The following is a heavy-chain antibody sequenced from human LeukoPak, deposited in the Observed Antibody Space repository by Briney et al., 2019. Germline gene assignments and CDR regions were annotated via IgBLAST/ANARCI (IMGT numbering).Heavy chain of an antibody. CDR2: LYSGNNT. Sequence: PGGFLRLSCAASGFIVNSNYMSWVRQVPGKGLEWVSILYSGNNTYYADSVKGRFTISRDNSKNTLYLQMNSLRAEDTAVYYCARDRPKRYCSSTSCHTPFDYWGQGTLVTVSS. CDR3: ARDRPKRYCSSTSCHTPFDY. D-gene: IGHD2-2*02. V-gene: IGHV3-66*01. J-gene: IGHJ4*02. CDR1: GFIVNSNY.